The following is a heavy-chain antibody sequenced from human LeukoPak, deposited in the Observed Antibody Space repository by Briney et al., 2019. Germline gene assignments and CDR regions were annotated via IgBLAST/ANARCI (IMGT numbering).Heavy chain of an antibody. CDR2: INAGNGNT. CDR3: ARDWGSYGGIDY. CDR1: GYTFTSYA. J-gene: IGHJ4*02. V-gene: IGHV1-3*01. D-gene: IGHD3-16*01. Sequence: GASVKVSCKASGYTFTSYAMHWVRQAPGQRLEWMGWINAGNGNTKYSQEFQGRVTMTRDTSISTAYMELSRLRSDDTAVYYCARDWGSYGGIDYWGQGTLVTVSS.